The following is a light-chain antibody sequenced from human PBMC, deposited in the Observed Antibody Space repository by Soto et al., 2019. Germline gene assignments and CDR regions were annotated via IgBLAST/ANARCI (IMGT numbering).Light chain of an antibody. Sequence: QSALTQPASVSGSPGQSITISCTGTSSDVGSYNLVSWYRQYPGKAPKLMIYEGSSRPSGVSNRFSGSKSGNTASLTISGLQAEDEADYCCCSYASSSTFWVFGGGTKLTVL. CDR3: CSYASSSTFWV. CDR1: SSDVGSYNL. CDR2: EGS. J-gene: IGLJ3*02. V-gene: IGLV2-23*03.